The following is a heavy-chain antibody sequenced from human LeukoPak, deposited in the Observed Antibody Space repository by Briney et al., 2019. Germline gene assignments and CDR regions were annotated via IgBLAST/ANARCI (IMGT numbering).Heavy chain of an antibody. CDR1: GGSISSGGYY. V-gene: IGHV4-31*03. CDR3: ARALRLGELSLPPFDY. CDR2: IYYSGNT. J-gene: IGHJ4*02. Sequence: PSETLSLTCTVSGGSISSGGYYWSWIRQHPGKGLEWIGYIYYSGNTYYNPSLKSRVTISVDTSKNQFSLKLSSVTAADTAVYYCARALRLGELSLPPFDYWGQGTLVTVSS. D-gene: IGHD3-16*02.